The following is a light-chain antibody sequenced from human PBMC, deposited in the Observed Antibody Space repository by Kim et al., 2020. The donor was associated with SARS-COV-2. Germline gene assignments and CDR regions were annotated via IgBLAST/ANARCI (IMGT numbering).Light chain of an antibody. J-gene: IGKJ1*01. CDR1: QGIRNY. CDR2: AAS. Sequence: ASVGDRVTNSCRASQGIRNYLDFYQQKPGKGPKVLIYAASTLQSGVPSRFSGSGSGTDFTLTISRLQPEDVATYYCHMYNSAPWTFGQGTKVDIK. CDR3: HMYNSAPWT. V-gene: IGKV1-27*01.